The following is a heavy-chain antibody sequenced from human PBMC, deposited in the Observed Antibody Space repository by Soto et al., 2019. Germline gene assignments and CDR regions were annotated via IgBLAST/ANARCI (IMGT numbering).Heavy chain of an antibody. CDR2: IFYSGST. Sequence: QVQLQESGPGLVKPSETLSLTCTVSGGSLSSYYWSWIRQPPGKGLEWIGFIFYSGSTSYNPSLKSRGTISIDTSEYQFSLKLNSVTAADTAVYYCASMIGDPVLSFDSWGQGTLVAVSS. V-gene: IGHV4-59*01. J-gene: IGHJ5*01. CDR3: ASMIGDPVLSFDS. CDR1: GGSLSSYY. D-gene: IGHD3-10*02.